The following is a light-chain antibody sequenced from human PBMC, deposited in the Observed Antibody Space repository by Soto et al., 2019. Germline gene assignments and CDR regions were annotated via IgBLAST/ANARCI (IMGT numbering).Light chain of an antibody. Sequence: QSVLTQPPSASGTPGQRGTISCSGSSSNIGRNTVNWYQQLPRTAPKLLTYSNNQRPSGVPDRFSGSKSGTSASLAISGLQSEDDADYYCAAWDDSLNARVFGGGTKLTVL. V-gene: IGLV1-44*01. CDR2: SNN. CDR3: AAWDDSLNARV. CDR1: SSNIGRNT. J-gene: IGLJ3*02.